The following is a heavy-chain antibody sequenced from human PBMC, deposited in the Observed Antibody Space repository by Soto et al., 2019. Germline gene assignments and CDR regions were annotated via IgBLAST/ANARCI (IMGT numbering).Heavy chain of an antibody. CDR1: GFTFSTYE. Sequence: EVQVVESGGGLVQPGGSLRLSCAASGFTFSTYEMNWVRQAPGKGLEWFSYITSDSSTISYADSVKGRFTVSRDNAKNSLYLQMNSLRDEDTAVYYCARVGRGVYGMDVWGQGTSVTVSS. D-gene: IGHD2-8*01. J-gene: IGHJ6*02. CDR2: ITSDSSTI. CDR3: ARVGRGVYGMDV. V-gene: IGHV3-48*03.